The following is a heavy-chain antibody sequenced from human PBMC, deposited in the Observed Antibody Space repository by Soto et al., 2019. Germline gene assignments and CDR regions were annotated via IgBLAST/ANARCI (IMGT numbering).Heavy chain of an antibody. CDR1: GYTFTSYG. CDR3: ARGYVLRFLEWSALYGTDV. J-gene: IGHJ6*02. D-gene: IGHD3-3*01. V-gene: IGHV1-18*01. CDR2: ISAYNGNR. Sequence: ASVKASCKASGYTFTSYGISWVRQAPGQVLEGMGWISAYNGNRNYAQKLQGRVTMTTDTSTSTAYMELRSLRSDDTAVYYCARGYVLRFLEWSALYGTDVWGQGTKATVSS.